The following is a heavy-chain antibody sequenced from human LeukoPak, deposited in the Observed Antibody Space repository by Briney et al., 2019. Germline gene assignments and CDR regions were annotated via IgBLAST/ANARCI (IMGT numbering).Heavy chain of an antibody. D-gene: IGHD6-19*01. Sequence: PGGSLRLSCAASGFTFNTYGMHWVRQAPGKGLEWVAFIWYDGTNKYYADSVKGRFTIARDNSKNTLYLQMNSLGTEDTAVYYCARGGGSGWYQDWFDPWGQGTLVTVSS. J-gene: IGHJ5*02. CDR3: ARGGGSGWYQDWFDP. CDR2: IWYDGTNK. V-gene: IGHV3-33*01. CDR1: GFTFNTYG.